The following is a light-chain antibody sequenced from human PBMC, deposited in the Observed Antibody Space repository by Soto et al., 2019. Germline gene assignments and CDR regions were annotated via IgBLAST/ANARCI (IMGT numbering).Light chain of an antibody. CDR2: GAS. Sequence: DIQMTQSPSSLSASVGDRVTITCQASHDISNYLNWYQHKPGKAPKLLIYGASNLETGVPSRFSGSGSGTDFTFPISSLQPEDSATYYCQYCDYLPLFGPGTTVDLK. V-gene: IGKV1-33*01. CDR3: QYCDYLPL. CDR1: HDISNY. J-gene: IGKJ3*01.